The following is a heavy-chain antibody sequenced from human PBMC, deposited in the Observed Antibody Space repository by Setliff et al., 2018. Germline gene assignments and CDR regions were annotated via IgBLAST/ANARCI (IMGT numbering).Heavy chain of an antibody. CDR1: GGTFTKYG. Sequence: VASVKVSCKASGGTFTKYGISWVRQAPGQGLEWMGGTIPMFGTTNYARKFQGRVTIISDESTSTAYMQLSSLGSEDTAVYYCARGGSPDCSTAGCRYGDYVYWGQGTQVTVSS. CDR2: TIPMFGTT. V-gene: IGHV1-69*13. J-gene: IGHJ4*02. D-gene: IGHD2-2*01. CDR3: ARGGSPDCSTAGCRYGDYVY.